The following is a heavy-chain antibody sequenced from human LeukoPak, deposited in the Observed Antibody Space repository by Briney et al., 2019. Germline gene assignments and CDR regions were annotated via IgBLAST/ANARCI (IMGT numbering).Heavy chain of an antibody. D-gene: IGHD2-2*01. J-gene: IGHJ5*02. V-gene: IGHV1-2*02. CDR1: GYTFTGYY. CDR3: ARDPIPAAPSVRFDP. Sequence: ASVKVSCKASGYTFTGYYMHWVRQAPGQGLEWMGWINPNSGGTNYAQKFQGRVTMTRDTSISTAYMELRSLRSDDTAVYYCARDPIPAAPSVRFDPWGQGTLVTVSS. CDR2: INPNSGGT.